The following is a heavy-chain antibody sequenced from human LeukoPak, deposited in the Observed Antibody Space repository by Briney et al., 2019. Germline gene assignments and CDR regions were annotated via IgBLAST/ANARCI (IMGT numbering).Heavy chain of an antibody. CDR2: IGYDGVKT. D-gene: IGHD4-17*01. CDR3: SKTVTMDS. J-gene: IGHJ4*02. CDR1: GFTFSTYA. Sequence: PGGSLRLSCAASGFTFSTYAMSWVRQAPGKGLEWVSTIGYDGVKTYYADSVRGRFTISRDNSKNTLFLQMNRLRAEDTAVYYCSKTVTMDSWGQGTLVTVSS. V-gene: IGHV3-23*01.